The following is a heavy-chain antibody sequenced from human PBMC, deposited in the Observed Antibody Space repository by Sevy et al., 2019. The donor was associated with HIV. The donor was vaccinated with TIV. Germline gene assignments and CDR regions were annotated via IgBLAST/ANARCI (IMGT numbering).Heavy chain of an antibody. CDR2: IFSGGNT. CDR3: ARAVEDYSDSSAWDWYFDL. V-gene: IGHV3-66*01. CDR1: GFTVSGNY. Sequence: GGSLRLSCAASGFTVSGNYMSWVRQAPGNGLEWVSGIFSGGNTHFADSVKGRFTISRDNCKNTLSLQMNSLSAEDTAVYYCARAVEDYSDSSAWDWYFDLLGRGTLVTVSS. D-gene: IGHD3-22*01. J-gene: IGHJ2*01.